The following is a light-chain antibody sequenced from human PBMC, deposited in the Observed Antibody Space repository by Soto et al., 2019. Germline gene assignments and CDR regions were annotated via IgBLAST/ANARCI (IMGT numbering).Light chain of an antibody. CDR1: SSNIGGST. CDR3: VAWDDSLDGYV. CDR2: SNN. J-gene: IGLJ1*01. Sequence: QSVLTQPPSASGTPGQRVTVSCSGSSSNIGGSTVIWYQQVPGAAPKLLIYSNNQRPSGVPDRFSGSKSGTSASLAISGLQSEDGADYYCVAWDDSLDGYVFGPGTKVTVL. V-gene: IGLV1-44*01.